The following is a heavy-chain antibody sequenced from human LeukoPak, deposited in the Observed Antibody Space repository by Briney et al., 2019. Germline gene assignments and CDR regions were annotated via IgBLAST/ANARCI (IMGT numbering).Heavy chain of an antibody. Sequence: SQTLSLTCTVSGVSMSSGAFYWSWIRQHPGKGLEWIGNIYYSGSTYYNPSLKSRVTISVDRSKYQFSLKLTSVTAADTAVYYCARAFPFDDYGDPDAFDIWGQGTMVTVSS. J-gene: IGHJ3*02. CDR2: IYYSGST. CDR1: GVSMSSGAFY. CDR3: ARAFPFDDYGDPDAFDI. V-gene: IGHV4-30-4*08. D-gene: IGHD4-17*01.